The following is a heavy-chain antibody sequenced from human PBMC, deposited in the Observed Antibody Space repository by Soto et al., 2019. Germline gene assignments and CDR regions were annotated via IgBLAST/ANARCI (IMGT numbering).Heavy chain of an antibody. J-gene: IGHJ4*02. CDR3: ARGDGFIGPSD. D-gene: IGHD2-15*01. Sequence: QVQLQESGPGLVKPSQTLSLTCTVSGGSISRGVYYWSWIRQPPGKDLEWIGYIYYSGSTYYNPSLQSRVTISVDTSKNQFSLKLSSVTAADTAVYYCARGDGFIGPSDWGQGTLVTVSS. CDR1: GGSISRGVYY. CDR2: IYYSGST. V-gene: IGHV4-30-4*01.